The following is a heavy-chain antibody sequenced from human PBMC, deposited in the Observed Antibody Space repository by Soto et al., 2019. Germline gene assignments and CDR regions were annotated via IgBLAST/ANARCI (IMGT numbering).Heavy chain of an antibody. J-gene: IGHJ3*02. D-gene: IGHD3-16*02. Sequence: ASGYTITSYAMLWGRQAPGQRHEWMGWINAGNGNTKYSQKFQGRVTITSDTSASTAYMELSSLRSEDTAVYYCATPIADGAFDIWGRGAMVTV. CDR2: INAGNGNT. CDR3: ATPIADGAFDI. V-gene: IGHV1-3*01. CDR1: GYTITSYA.